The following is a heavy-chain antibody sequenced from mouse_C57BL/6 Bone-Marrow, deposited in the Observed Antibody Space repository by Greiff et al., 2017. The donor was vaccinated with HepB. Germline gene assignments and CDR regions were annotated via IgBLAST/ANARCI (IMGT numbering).Heavy chain of an antibody. D-gene: IGHD2-3*01. CDR1: GYTFTSYW. CDR3: ARSNGYYVRFDY. V-gene: IGHV1-53*01. J-gene: IGHJ2*01. CDR2: INPSNGGT. Sequence: QVQLQQPGAELVKPGASVKMSCKASGYTFTSYWITWVKQRPGQGLEWIGNINPSNGGTNYNEKFKSKATLTVDKSSSTAYMQLSSLTSEDSAVYYCARSNGYYVRFDYWGQGTTLTVSS.